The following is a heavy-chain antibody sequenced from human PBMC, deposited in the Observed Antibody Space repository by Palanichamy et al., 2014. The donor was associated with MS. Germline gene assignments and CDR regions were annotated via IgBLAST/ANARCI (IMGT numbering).Heavy chain of an antibody. V-gene: IGHV1-69*01. CDR2: IIPLFGTK. CDR3: ATSQYQMQYVAFDM. D-gene: IGHD2-2*02. J-gene: IGHJ3*02. CDR1: GGTFTSYS. Sequence: QVQLVQSGAEVEKPGSSVKVSCKASGGTFTSYSFSRVRQAPGQGLEWMGGIIPLFGTKKYAQKFQGRVTIIADESTSTVYMELSSLRAEDTAVYYCATSQYQMQYVAFDMWGQGTMVTVSS.